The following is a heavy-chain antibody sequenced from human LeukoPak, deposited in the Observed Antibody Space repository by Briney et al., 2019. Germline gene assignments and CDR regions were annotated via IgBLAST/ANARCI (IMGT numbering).Heavy chain of an antibody. V-gene: IGHV3-21*01. CDR2: ISSSSSYI. Sequence: SGGSLRLSCAASGFTFSSYNMNWVRQAPGKGLEWVSSISSSSSYIYYADSVKGRFTISRDNAKNSLYLQMNSLRAEDTSVYYCATVYIYGSPTSYFDYWGQGTLVTVSS. CDR1: GFTFSSYN. J-gene: IGHJ4*02. CDR3: ATVYIYGSPTSYFDY. D-gene: IGHD5-18*01.